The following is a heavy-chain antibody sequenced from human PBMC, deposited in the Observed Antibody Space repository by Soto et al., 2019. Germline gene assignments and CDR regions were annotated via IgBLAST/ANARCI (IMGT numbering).Heavy chain of an antibody. J-gene: IGHJ5*02. CDR3: ARLVGNSWLDH. D-gene: IGHD6-6*01. CDR1: GGSFSGNY. V-gene: IGHV4-34*02. Sequence: QAQLQQWGAGLLKPSETLSLTCGVYGGSFSGNYWSWIRQPPGEGLEWIGEINPSGGTNYSPSLKSRATISADTSKNQFSLKLSSVIAADTAMYYCARLVGNSWLDHWGQGTLVTVSA. CDR2: INPSGGT.